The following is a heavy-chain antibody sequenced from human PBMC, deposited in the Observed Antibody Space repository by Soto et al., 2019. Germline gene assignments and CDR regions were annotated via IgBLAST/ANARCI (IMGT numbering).Heavy chain of an antibody. V-gene: IGHV4-39*01. Sequence: LSLTCTVSGSSINSSGYYWGWIRQPPGKGLEWIGSMFYGVSTYYNPSLKSRVTVSVDTSKNQFSLNLRSVTAADTAVYYCARLPSRHLVDYWGQGTLVTVSS. J-gene: IGHJ4*02. CDR2: MFYGVST. D-gene: IGHD3-3*02. CDR1: GSSINSSGYY. CDR3: ARLPSRHLVDY.